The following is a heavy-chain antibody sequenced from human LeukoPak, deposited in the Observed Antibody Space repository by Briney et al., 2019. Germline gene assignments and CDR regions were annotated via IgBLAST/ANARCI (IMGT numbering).Heavy chain of an antibody. J-gene: IGHJ5*02. Sequence: SETLSLTCTVSGYSISSGYYWGWIWQPPGKGLEWIGSIYHSGSTYYNPSLKSRVTISVDTSKNQFSLKLSSVTAADTAVYYCARDVRTIFGVAFLFHPWGQGTLVSVSS. D-gene: IGHD3-3*01. CDR2: IYHSGST. CDR3: ARDVRTIFGVAFLFHP. CDR1: GYSISSGYY. V-gene: IGHV4-38-2*02.